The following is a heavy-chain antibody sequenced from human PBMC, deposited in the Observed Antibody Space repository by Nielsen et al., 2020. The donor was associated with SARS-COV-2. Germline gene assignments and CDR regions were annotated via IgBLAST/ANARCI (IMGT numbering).Heavy chain of an antibody. CDR2: IDLSDSYT. CDR3: ARPASGTYQNPDS. J-gene: IGHJ4*02. Sequence: GGSLRLSCKGSAYSFTSNWITWARQVPGKGLEWAGWIDLSDSYTNYSPSFQGHVTISVDRAISTAFLQWSSLRASDSAMYYCARPASGTYQNPDSWGQGTLVTVTS. D-gene: IGHD1-26*01. V-gene: IGHV5-10-1*01. CDR1: AYSFTSNW.